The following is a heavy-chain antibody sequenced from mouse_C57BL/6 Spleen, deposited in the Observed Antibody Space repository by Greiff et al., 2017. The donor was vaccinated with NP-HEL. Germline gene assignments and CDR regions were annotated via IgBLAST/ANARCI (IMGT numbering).Heavy chain of an antibody. CDR2: INYDGSST. Sequence: EVQVVESEGGLVQPGSSMKLSCTASGFTFSDYYMAWVRQVPEKGLEWVANINYDGSSTYYLDSLKSRFIISRDNAKNILYLQMSSLKSEDTATYYCARDQLFDYWGQGTTLTVSS. CDR3: ARDQLFDY. J-gene: IGHJ2*01. V-gene: IGHV5-16*01. CDR1: GFTFSDYY. D-gene: IGHD1-3*01.